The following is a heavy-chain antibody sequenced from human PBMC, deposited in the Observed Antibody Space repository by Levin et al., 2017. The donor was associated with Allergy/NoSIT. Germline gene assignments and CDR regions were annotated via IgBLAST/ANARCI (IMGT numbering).Heavy chain of an antibody. J-gene: IGHJ4*02. D-gene: IGHD6-6*01. CDR3: AIDSSSSEIFDY. V-gene: IGHV3-30-3*01. Sequence: GGSLRLSCAASGFTFSSYAMHWVRQAPGKGLEWVAVISYDGSNKYYADSVKGRFTISRDNSKNTLYLQMNSLRAEDTAVYYCAIDSSSSEIFDYWGQGTLVTVSS. CDR2: ISYDGSNK. CDR1: GFTFSSYA.